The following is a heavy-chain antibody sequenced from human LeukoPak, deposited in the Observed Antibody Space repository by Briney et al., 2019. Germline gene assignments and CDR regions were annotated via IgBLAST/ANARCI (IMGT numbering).Heavy chain of an antibody. Sequence: AASVKVSCKASGYTFTGYHIHWVRQAPGQGLEWMGRINPYSGDTNFAQKFQGRVTMTRDASITTAYMDLSSLTPEDTAVYFCARDQGSLTRSWYTGYWGQGTQVTVSS. CDR1: GYTFTGYH. J-gene: IGHJ4*02. CDR2: INPYSGDT. V-gene: IGHV1-2*06. D-gene: IGHD6-13*01. CDR3: ARDQGSLTRSWYTGY.